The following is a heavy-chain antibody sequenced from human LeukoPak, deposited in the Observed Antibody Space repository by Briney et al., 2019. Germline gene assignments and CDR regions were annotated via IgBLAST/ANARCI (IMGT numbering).Heavy chain of an antibody. CDR2: IKSKTDGGTT. CDR3: ARKWGSWNKDYYDSSGFYYFDY. D-gene: IGHD3-22*01. CDR1: GFTFSNAW. V-gene: IGHV3-15*01. J-gene: IGHJ4*02. Sequence: GGSLRLSCAASGFTFSNAWMSWVRQAPGKGLEWVGRIKSKTDGGTTDYAAPVKGRFTISRDDSKNTLYLQMNSLRAEDTAVYYCARKWGSWNKDYYDSSGFYYFDYWGQGTLVTVSS.